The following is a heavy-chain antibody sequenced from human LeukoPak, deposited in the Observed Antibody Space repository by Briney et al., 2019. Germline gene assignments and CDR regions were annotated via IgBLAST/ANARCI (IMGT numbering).Heavy chain of an antibody. CDR3: ATGGGPGWFGELFRGYFFDY. CDR2: IYPGGST. D-gene: IGHD3-10*01. Sequence: SETLSLTCAVSGGSISSSNWWTWVRQPPGKGLEWIGEIYPGGSTNYNPSLKSRVTISVGKSKNQFSLKLSSVTAADTAVYYCATGGGPGWFGELFRGYFFDYWGQGTLVTVSS. J-gene: IGHJ4*02. CDR1: GGSISSSNW. V-gene: IGHV4-4*02.